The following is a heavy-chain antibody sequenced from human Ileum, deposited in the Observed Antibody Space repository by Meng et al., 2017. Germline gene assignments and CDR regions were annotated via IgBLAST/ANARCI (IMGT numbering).Heavy chain of an antibody. J-gene: IGHJ5*01. V-gene: IGHV4-59*04. Sequence: VQLQESGPGLVKPSETLSLTCTVSGGFISNYYWSWIRQPPRKGLEWIGSVYYSRMNYYNPSLKSRVSVSVDTSKNQFSLKVTSVTAADMALYYCASGAVGELQGHSGYNWFDSWGQGTLVTVSS. CDR3: ASGAVGELQGHSGYNWFDS. CDR1: GGFISNYY. D-gene: IGHD3-16*01. CDR2: VYYSRMN.